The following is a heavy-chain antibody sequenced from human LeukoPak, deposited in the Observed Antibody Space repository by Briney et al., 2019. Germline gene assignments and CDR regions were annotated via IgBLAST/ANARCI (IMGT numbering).Heavy chain of an antibody. CDR1: GFTFSSYA. CDR3: AKDRSSSWSPVNFQH. V-gene: IGHV3-23*01. J-gene: IGHJ1*01. D-gene: IGHD6-13*01. CDR2: ISGSGGST. Sequence: GGSLRLSCAASGFTFSSYAMSWVRQAPGKGLEWVSAISGSGGSTYFADSVKGRFTISRDNSKNTLYLQMNSLRAEDTAVYYCAKDRSSSWSPVNFQHWGQGTLVTVSS.